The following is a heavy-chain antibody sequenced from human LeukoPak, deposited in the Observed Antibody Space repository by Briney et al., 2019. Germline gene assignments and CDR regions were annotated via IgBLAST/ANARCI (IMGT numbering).Heavy chain of an antibody. D-gene: IGHD5-18*01. CDR2: ISGSGGST. Sequence: PGRSLRLSCAASGFTFSSYAMTWVRQAPGKGLEWVSAISGSGGSTYYADSVKGRFTISRDNSKNTLYLQMSSLRAEDTAVYYCAKVLITSTSYGFDYWGQGTLVTVSS. CDR1: GFTFSSYA. CDR3: AKVLITSTSYGFDY. V-gene: IGHV3-23*01. J-gene: IGHJ4*02.